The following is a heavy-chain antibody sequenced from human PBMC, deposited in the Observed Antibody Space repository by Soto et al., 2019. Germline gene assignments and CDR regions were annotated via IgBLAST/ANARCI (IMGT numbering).Heavy chain of an antibody. J-gene: IGHJ4*02. V-gene: IGHV3-23*01. Sequence: EVQLLESGGGLVQPGGSLRLSCAASGFIFSTYAMSWVRQAPGKGLEWVSAISRSGDETNYADSVKGRFTISRDNSKNTLYLQMNSLRAEDSAVYYCAKDLFYSSQSDRSFDYWGQGTLVTASS. CDR1: GFIFSTYA. D-gene: IGHD3-22*01. CDR3: AKDLFYSSQSDRSFDY. CDR2: ISRSGDET.